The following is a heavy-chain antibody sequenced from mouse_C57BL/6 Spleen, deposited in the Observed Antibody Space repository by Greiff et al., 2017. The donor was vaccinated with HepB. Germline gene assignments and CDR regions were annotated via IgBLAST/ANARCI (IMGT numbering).Heavy chain of an antibody. CDR1: GYTFTSYW. J-gene: IGHJ3*01. CDR3: AICYYGYDWFAY. Sequence: VQLQQSGAELVKPGASVKVSCKASGYTFTSYWMHWVKQRPGQGLEWIGRIHPSDSDTNYNQKFKGKATLTVDKSSSTAYMQLSSLTSEDSAVYYCAICYYGYDWFAYWGQGTLVTVSA. CDR2: IHPSDSDT. V-gene: IGHV1-74*01. D-gene: IGHD2-2*01.